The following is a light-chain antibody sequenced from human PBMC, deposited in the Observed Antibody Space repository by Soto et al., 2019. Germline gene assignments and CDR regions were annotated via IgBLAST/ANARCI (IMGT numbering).Light chain of an antibody. J-gene: IGKJ1*01. CDR3: QQYNSYWT. Sequence: DIQMTQSPSTLSASVGDRVTITCRASQSISSWLAWYQQKPGKAPKLLIYYASSLESGVPSRFSSSGSGTEFTLTISSLQPDDFATYCCQQYNSYWTFGQGTKVEIK. CDR1: QSISSW. CDR2: YAS. V-gene: IGKV1-5*01.